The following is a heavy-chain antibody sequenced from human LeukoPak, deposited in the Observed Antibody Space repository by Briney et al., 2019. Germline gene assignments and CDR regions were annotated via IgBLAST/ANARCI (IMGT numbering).Heavy chain of an antibody. CDR2: ISYDGSNK. J-gene: IGHJ4*02. D-gene: IGHD5-12*01. CDR3: ARGVATVRRIDY. Sequence: GGSLRLSCAASGFTFSSYAMHWVRQAPGKGLEWVAVISYDGSNKYYADSVKGRFTISRDNSKNTLYLQMNSLRAEDTAVYYCARGVATVRRIDYWGQGTLVTVSS. V-gene: IGHV3-30*04. CDR1: GFTFSSYA.